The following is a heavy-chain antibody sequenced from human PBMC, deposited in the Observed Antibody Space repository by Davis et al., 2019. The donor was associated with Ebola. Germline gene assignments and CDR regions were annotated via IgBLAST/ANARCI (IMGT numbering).Heavy chain of an antibody. CDR2: IRSKANSYAT. CDR3: ARRMVQGVGAFDI. J-gene: IGHJ3*02. V-gene: IGHV3-73*01. CDR1: GFTFSGSA. Sequence: GESLKISCAASGFTFSGSAMHWVRQASGKGLEWVGRIRSKANSYATAYAASVKGRFTISRDNSKNTLYLQMNSLRDEDTAVYYCARRMVQGVGAFDIWGQGTMVTVSS. D-gene: IGHD3-10*01.